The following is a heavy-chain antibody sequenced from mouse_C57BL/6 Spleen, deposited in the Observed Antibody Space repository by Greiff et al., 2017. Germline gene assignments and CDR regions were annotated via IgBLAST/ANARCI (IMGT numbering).Heavy chain of an antibody. CDR1: GYTFTSYW. CDR2: IDPSDSET. J-gene: IGHJ2*01. D-gene: IGHD2-5*01. V-gene: IGHV1-52*01. Sequence: VQLQQPGAELVRPGSSVKLSCKASGYTFTSYWMHWVKQRPIQGLEWIGNIDPSDSETHYNQKFKDKATLTVDKSSSTAYMQRSSLTSEDSAVYYCARRGSNYSFDYWGQGTTLTVSS. CDR3: ARRGSNYSFDY.